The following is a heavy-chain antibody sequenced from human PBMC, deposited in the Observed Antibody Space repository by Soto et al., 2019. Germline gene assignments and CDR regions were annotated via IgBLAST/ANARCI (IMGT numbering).Heavy chain of an antibody. CDR3: AGGPDAAAMVTCFAS. J-gene: IGHJ5*02. Sequence: QVQLQQWGAGLLKPSETLSLTCAVYGGSFSGYYWSWIRQPPGKGLEWIGEINHSGSTNYNPSLTSRVTISVDTSKHQFSLKLSSVTAAATDVYYCAGGPDAAAMVTCFASWGQGTLVTVSS. V-gene: IGHV4-34*01. CDR1: GGSFSGYY. D-gene: IGHD5-18*01. CDR2: INHSGST.